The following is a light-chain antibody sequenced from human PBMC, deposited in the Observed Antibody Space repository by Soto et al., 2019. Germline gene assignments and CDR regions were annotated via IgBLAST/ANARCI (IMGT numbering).Light chain of an antibody. Sequence: QSVLTQPASVSGSPGQSITISCTGTSSDVGGYNYVSWYQQHPGKAPKLMIYDVSNRPSGVSNRFSGSKSGNTASLTISGLQAEDEADYCCSSYTSSSTFLVFGTGTKLTVL. CDR3: SSYTSSSTFLV. J-gene: IGLJ1*01. V-gene: IGLV2-14*01. CDR2: DVS. CDR1: SSDVGGYNY.